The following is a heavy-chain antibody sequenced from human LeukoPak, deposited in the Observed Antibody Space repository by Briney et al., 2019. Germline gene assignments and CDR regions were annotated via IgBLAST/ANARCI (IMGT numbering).Heavy chain of an antibody. J-gene: IGHJ5*02. CDR1: GGSISSYY. CDR3: AKDRTRNWFDP. CDR2: IYTSGST. V-gene: IGHV4-4*07. Sequence: NTSETLSLTCTVSGGSISSYYWSWIRQPAGKGLEWIGRIYTSGSTNYNPSLKSRVTMSVDTSKNQFSLKLSSVTAADTAVYYCAKDRTRNWFDPWGQGTLVTVSS.